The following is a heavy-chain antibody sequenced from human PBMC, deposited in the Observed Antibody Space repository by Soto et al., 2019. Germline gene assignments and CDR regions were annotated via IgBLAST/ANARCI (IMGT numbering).Heavy chain of an antibody. J-gene: IGHJ5*02. V-gene: IGHV1-2*02. Sequence: SVKVSCKASGYTFTGYYMHWVRQGPGQGLEWMGWINPNSGGTNYAQKFQGRVTMTRDTSISTAYMELSRLRSDDTAVYYCARDRLGYSSSSSWFDPWGQGTLVTVSS. CDR1: GYTFTGYY. D-gene: IGHD6-6*01. CDR3: ARDRLGYSSSSSWFDP. CDR2: INPNSGGT.